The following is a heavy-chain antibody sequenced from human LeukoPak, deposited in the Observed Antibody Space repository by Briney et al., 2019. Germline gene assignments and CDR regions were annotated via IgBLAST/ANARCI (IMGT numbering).Heavy chain of an antibody. CDR1: GFTFSTYV. D-gene: IGHD3-16*01. CDR3: ANWVARGGHFHYYMDV. Sequence: RPGGSLRLSCAVSGFTFSTYVMHWVRQAPGKGLEWVAVISFDGSNKNYADSVKGRFTISRDSSQNTFYLQMNSLRPEDTAAYYCANWVARGGHFHYYMDVWGKGTTVTVSS. J-gene: IGHJ6*03. V-gene: IGHV3-30*04. CDR2: ISFDGSNK.